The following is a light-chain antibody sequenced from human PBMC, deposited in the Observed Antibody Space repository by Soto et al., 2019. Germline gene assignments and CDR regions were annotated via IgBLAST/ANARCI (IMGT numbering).Light chain of an antibody. CDR1: QSVSGNY. J-gene: IGKJ2*01. V-gene: IGKV3-20*01. Sequence: EIVLTQSPGTLSLSPGERATLSCRASQSVSGNYLAWYQQKPGQSPRLLIYGSSDRATGIPDRSSGSGSGTDFTLTITRVEPEDFSVYYCPQYGSSPPDTFGQGTKLEIK. CDR3: PQYGSSPPDT. CDR2: GSS.